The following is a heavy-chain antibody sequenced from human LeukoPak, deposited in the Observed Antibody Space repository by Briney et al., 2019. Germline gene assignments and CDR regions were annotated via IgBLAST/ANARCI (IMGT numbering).Heavy chain of an antibody. J-gene: IGHJ2*01. CDR3: AKKGATHWYFDL. Sequence: GGSLRLSCAASEFTFSSYVMSWVRQAPGKGLEWVSALSDSGVNTYYTDSVKGRFTVSRDNSKNTLYLQMNSLRAEDTAVYFCAKKGATHWYFDLWGRGTLVTVSS. CDR1: EFTFSSYV. CDR2: LSDSGVNT. V-gene: IGHV3-23*01.